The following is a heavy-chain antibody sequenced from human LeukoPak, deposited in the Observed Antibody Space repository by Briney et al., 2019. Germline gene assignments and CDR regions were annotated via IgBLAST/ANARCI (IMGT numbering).Heavy chain of an antibody. CDR2: INPSGGST. D-gene: IGHD2-21*02. V-gene: IGHV1-46*01. J-gene: IGHJ4*02. CDR3: ARGSVNLAYCGGDCYPPGDY. Sequence: GASVKVSCKASGYTFTSYYMLWVRQAPGQGLEWMGIINPSGGSTSYAQKFQGRVTMTRDTSTSTVYMELSSLRSEDTAVYYCARGSVNLAYCGGDCYPPGDYWGQGTLVTVSS. CDR1: GYTFTSYY.